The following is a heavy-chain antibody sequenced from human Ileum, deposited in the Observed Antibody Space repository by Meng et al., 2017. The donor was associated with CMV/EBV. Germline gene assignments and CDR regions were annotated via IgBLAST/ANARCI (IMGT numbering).Heavy chain of an antibody. D-gene: IGHD3-3*01. V-gene: IGHV1-46*04. J-gene: IGHJ4*02. CDR1: GYTFTSYY. CDR3: AGGDGVWSGYWYYFDY. CDR2: INPSVDST. Sequence: ASVKVSCKASGYTFTSYYMHWLRQAPGQGLEWMGIINPSVDSTSYTQRLQGRVTMTRDTSTSTAYMELSSLRSEDTAVYYYAGGDGVWSGYWYYFDYWGQGTLVTVSS.